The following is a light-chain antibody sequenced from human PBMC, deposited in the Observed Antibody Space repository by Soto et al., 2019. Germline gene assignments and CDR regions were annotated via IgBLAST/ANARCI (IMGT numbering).Light chain of an antibody. CDR1: SNDIGGYNY. V-gene: IGLV2-14*01. Sequence: QSVLTQPASVSGSPGQSITISCIGTSNDIGGYNYVSWYQQHPGKAPKLMIYDVSNRPSGVSNRFSGSKSGNTASLTISGLQAEDEADYYCAAWDDSLSGVVFGGGTKLTVL. CDR2: DVS. CDR3: AAWDDSLSGVV. J-gene: IGLJ2*01.